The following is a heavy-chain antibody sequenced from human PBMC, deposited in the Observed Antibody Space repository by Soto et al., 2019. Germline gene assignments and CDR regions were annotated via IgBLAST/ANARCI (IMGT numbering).Heavy chain of an antibody. CDR3: ARSYSSGWEFDY. D-gene: IGHD6-19*01. CDR2: ISSTGRSI. Sequence: GGSLRLSCAASGFTFSSYAMSWVRQAPGKGLEWVSYISSTGRSIYYADSVKGRFTVSRDNAQNSLSLKLNSLRVEDTAVYYCARSYSSGWEFDYWGQGTQVTVSS. J-gene: IGHJ4*02. CDR1: GFTFSSYA. V-gene: IGHV3-48*04.